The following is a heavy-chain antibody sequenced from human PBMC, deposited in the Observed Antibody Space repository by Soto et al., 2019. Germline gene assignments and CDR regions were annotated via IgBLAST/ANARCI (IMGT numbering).Heavy chain of an antibody. CDR2: IKSKTDGGTT. Sequence: GGSLRLSCAASGFTFSNAWMSWVRQAPGKGLEWVGHIKSKTDGGTTDYAAPVKGRFTISRDDSKNTLYLQMNSLKTEDTAVYYCTTAPWLSSYYYYYMDVWGKGTTVTVSS. CDR3: TTAPWLSSYYYYYMDV. J-gene: IGHJ6*03. CDR1: GFTFSNAW. D-gene: IGHD3-22*01. V-gene: IGHV3-15*01.